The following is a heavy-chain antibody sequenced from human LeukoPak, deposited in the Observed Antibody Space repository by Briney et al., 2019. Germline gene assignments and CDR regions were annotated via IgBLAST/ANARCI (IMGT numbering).Heavy chain of an antibody. CDR1: GGSISSYY. D-gene: IGHD6-19*01. V-gene: IGHV4-59*12. CDR3: ARGRDSSGWPQAFDY. CDR2: IYYSGST. Sequence: SETLSLTCTVSGGSISSYYWSWIRQPPGKGLEWIGYIYYSGSTNYNPSLKSRVTISVDKSKNQFSLKLSSVTAADTAVYYCARGRDSSGWPQAFDYWGQGTLVTVSS. J-gene: IGHJ4*02.